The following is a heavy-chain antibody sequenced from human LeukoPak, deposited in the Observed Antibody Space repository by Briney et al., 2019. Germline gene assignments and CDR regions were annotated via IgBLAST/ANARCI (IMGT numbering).Heavy chain of an antibody. J-gene: IGHJ2*01. CDR1: GYIFTNYW. Sequence: GESLKISCKGSGYIFTNYWIGWVHQMPGKGLEWMGMIYPGDSDTIYSPSFQGQVTISADKSITTAHLQWSSLKPSDTAMYYCARLGAIVVVPGAMPDWYCDLWGRGTLVTVSS. V-gene: IGHV5-51*07. D-gene: IGHD2-2*01. CDR2: IYPGDSDT. CDR3: ARLGAIVVVPGAMPDWYCDL.